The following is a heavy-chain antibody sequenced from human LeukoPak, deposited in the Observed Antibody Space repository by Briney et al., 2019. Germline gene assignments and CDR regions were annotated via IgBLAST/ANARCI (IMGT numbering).Heavy chain of an antibody. CDR3: ARGRRWLQFQFDY. Sequence: SETLSLTCTVSGGSISSSSYYWGWIRQPPGKGLEWIGSIYYSGSTYYNPSLKSRVTISVDTSKNQFSLKLSSVTAADTAVYYCARGRRWLQFQFDYWGQGTLVTVSS. V-gene: IGHV4-39*07. CDR2: IYYSGST. D-gene: IGHD5-24*01. J-gene: IGHJ4*02. CDR1: GGSISSSSYY.